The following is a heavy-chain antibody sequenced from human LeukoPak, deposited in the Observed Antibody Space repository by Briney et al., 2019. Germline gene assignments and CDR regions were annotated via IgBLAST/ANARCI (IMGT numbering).Heavy chain of an antibody. V-gene: IGHV4-34*01. D-gene: IGHD2-8*01. CDR1: GGSFSGYY. CDR3: ARVRRWAVYAIDV. Sequence: SETLSLTCAVYGGSFSGYYWSWVRQPPGKGLEWVGEINHSGSTNYNPSLKSRANISVDTSKNQFSLKLSSVTAADTAVYYYARVRRWAVYAIDVWGQGTTVTVSS. CDR2: INHSGST. J-gene: IGHJ6*02.